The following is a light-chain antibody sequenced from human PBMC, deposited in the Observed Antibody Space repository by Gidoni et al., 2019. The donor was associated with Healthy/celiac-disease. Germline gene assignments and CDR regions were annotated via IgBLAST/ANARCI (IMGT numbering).Light chain of an antibody. CDR3: CSYAGSSTFVV. V-gene: IGLV2-23*02. CDR2: EVS. J-gene: IGLJ2*01. CDR1: SSDVGSYNL. Sequence: SALPQPAPVSGSPGQSITISCTGTSSDVGSYNLVSWYQQHPGKAPKLMIYEVSKRPSGVSNRFSGSKSGNTASLTISGLQAEDEADYYCCSYAGSSTFVVFGGGTKLTVL.